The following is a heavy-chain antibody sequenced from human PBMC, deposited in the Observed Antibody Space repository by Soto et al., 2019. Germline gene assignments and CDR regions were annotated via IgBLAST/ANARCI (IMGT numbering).Heavy chain of an antibody. V-gene: IGHV3-53*01. D-gene: IGHD3-22*01. CDR3: ARDRRTEYYDSSGYYRRNWFDP. J-gene: IGHJ5*02. CDR2: IYSGGNT. Sequence: GGSLRLSCAASGFTVSNNYMSWVRQAPGKGLEWVSVIYSGGNTYFADSVKGRFTISRDNAKNSLYLQMNSLRAEDTAVYYCARDRRTEYYDSSGYYRRNWFDPWGQGTLVTVSS. CDR1: GFTVSNNY.